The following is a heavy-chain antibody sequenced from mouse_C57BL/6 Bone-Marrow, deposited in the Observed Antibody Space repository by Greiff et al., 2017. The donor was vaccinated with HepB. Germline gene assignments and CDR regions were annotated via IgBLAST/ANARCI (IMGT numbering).Heavy chain of an antibody. CDR2: IYPGDGDT. V-gene: IGHV1-82*01. D-gene: IGHD1-1*01. Sequence: QVQLKQSGPELVKPGASVKISCKASGYAFSSSWMNWVKQRPGKGLEWIGRIYPGDGDTNYNGKFKGKATLTADKSSSTAYMQLSSLTSEDSAVYFCARPGSSPYYAMDYWGQGTSVTVSS. CDR3: ARPGSSPYYAMDY. J-gene: IGHJ4*01. CDR1: GYAFSSSW.